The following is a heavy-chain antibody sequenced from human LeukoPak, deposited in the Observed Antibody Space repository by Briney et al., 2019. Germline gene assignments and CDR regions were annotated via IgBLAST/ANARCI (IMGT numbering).Heavy chain of an antibody. CDR3: ARRGSYFGGFDY. CDR2: ISGSGDNT. V-gene: IGHV3-23*01. D-gene: IGHD1-26*01. Sequence: GGSLRLSCAASGFTFSNNDMSWVRQAPGKGLEWVSAISGSGDNTNYGDSVKGRFTISRDNAKNRLFLQMNSLRVEDTAIYYCARRGSYFGGFDYRGQRTLVSVPS. CDR1: GFTFSNND. J-gene: IGHJ4*02.